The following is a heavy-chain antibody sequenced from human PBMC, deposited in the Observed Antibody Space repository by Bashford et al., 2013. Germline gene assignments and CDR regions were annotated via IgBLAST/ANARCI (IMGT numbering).Heavy chain of an antibody. D-gene: IGHD3-10*01. CDR2: LSYGST. CDR1: GGSISSGGYS. Sequence: SXTLSLTCTVSGGSISSGGYSWSWIRQHQEGPGVDWVHLSYGSTYYNPSLKSRVTISVDRSKNQFSLKLSSVTAADTAVYYCAGAPFTVSYFGSGRREQSSQKKTYYFDSWGQGHPVTVSS. CDR3: AGAPFTVSYFGSGRREQSSQKKTYYFDS. V-gene: IGHV4-30-2*01. J-gene: IGHJ4*02.